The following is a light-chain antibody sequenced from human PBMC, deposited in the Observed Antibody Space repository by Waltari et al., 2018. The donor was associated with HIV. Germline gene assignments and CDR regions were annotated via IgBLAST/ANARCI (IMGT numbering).Light chain of an antibody. Sequence: IVLTQSPGTLSLSPGERAILSRRASQTVGSLYLNCYQQKPVQAPSLLLYGASNSASCIPDRFSGSGSGTDFTLTISSLESEDSAVYYCQQSGSSISFGQGTRLEIK. CDR1: QTVGSLY. J-gene: IGKJ5*01. CDR3: QQSGSSIS. V-gene: IGKV3-20*01. CDR2: GAS.